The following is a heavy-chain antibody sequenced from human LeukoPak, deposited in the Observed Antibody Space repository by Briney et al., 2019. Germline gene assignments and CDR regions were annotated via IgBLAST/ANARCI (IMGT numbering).Heavy chain of an antibody. J-gene: IGHJ6*02. CDR2: IYAGGST. CDR3: AREGYASGTRYGMDV. D-gene: IGHD3-10*01. Sequence: GGSLRLSCAASGFTVTNNYMSWVRQAPGKGLEWVSVIYAGGSTSYADSEKGRFTISRDSSNNTLYLQMNSLRAEDTAVYYCAREGYASGTRYGMDVWGQGTTVTVSS. CDR1: GFTVTNNY. V-gene: IGHV3-66*01.